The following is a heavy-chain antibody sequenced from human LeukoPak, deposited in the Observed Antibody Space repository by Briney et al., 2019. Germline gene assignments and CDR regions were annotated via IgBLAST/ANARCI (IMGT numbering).Heavy chain of an antibody. J-gene: IGHJ4*02. CDR3: ARDSFMVRDNILDY. CDR1: GFTFSSYA. D-gene: IGHD3-10*01. V-gene: IGHV3-30-3*01. CDR2: ISYDGSNK. Sequence: PGGSLRLSCAASGFTFSSYAMHWVRQAPGKGLEWVAVISYDGSNKYYADSVKGRFTISRDNSKNTLYLQMNSLRAEDTAVYYCARDSFMVRDNILDYWGQGTLVTVSS.